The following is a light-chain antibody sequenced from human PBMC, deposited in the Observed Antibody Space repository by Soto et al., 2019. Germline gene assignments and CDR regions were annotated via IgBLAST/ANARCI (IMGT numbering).Light chain of an antibody. CDR3: AAWDDSLNGGV. Sequence: QSVLTQPPSVSEAPRQRVTISCSGSSSNIGNNAVNWYQQLPGKAPKLLIYYDDLLPSGVSDRFSGSKSGTSASLAISGLQSEDEADYYGAAWDDSLNGGVFGGGTKLTVL. V-gene: IGLV1-36*01. CDR2: YDD. J-gene: IGLJ3*02. CDR1: SSNIGNNA.